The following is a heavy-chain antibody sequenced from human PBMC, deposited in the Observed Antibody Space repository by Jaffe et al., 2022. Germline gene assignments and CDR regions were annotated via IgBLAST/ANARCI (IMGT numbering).Heavy chain of an antibody. V-gene: IGHV3-30*18. CDR1: GFTFSSYG. CDR3: AKDPEKTLTHYYYGSGSHLDY. CDR2: ISYDGSNK. J-gene: IGHJ4*02. D-gene: IGHD3-10*01. Sequence: QVQLVESGGGVVQPGRSLRLSCAASGFTFSSYGMHWVRQAPGKGLEWVAVISYDGSNKYYADSVKGRFTISRDNSKNTLYLQMNSLRAEDTAVYYCAKDPEKTLTHYYYGSGSHLDYWGQGTLVTVSS.